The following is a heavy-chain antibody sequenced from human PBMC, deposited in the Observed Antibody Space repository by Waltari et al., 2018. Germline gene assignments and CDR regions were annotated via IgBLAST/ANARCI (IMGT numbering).Heavy chain of an antibody. CDR2: MQYRGST. D-gene: IGHD4-17*01. Sequence: WGWFRQTQGKGLGWMGTMQYRGSTFYNPSLTSRVTISLDTPKNQFSLGLSSVCAADTAVYFCGRSACGDEGGYFQHWGQGTLVTVSS. V-gene: IGHV4-39*01. CDR3: GRSACGDEGGYFQH. J-gene: IGHJ1*01.